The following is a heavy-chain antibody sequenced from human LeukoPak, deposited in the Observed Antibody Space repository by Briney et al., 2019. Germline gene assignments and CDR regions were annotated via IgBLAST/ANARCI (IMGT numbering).Heavy chain of an antibody. CDR3: ARGPRESSSCDY. CDR2: MNPDNVNT. CDR1: GYRFTNFD. J-gene: IGHJ4*02. D-gene: IGHD6-13*01. Sequence: APVKISCKTSGYRFTNFDINWVRQAPGQGLEWMGWMNPDNVNTGYAQKFQGRVSMSADTSISTAFMVLSSLRSDDTAVYFCARGPRESSSCDYWGQGTLVTVSS. V-gene: IGHV1-8*01.